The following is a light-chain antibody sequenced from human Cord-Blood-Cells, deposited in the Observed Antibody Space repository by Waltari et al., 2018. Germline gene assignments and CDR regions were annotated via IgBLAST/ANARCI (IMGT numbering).Light chain of an antibody. Sequence: QSALTQPPPASGSPGQSVTISCTGPSSDVGRYNYVSWYQQHPGKAPKLMIYEVSKRPSGVPDRFSGSKSGNTASLTVSGLQAEDEADYYCSSYAGSNNYVFGTGTKVTVL. J-gene: IGLJ1*01. CDR3: SSYAGSNNYV. CDR1: SSDVGRYNY. CDR2: EVS. V-gene: IGLV2-8*01.